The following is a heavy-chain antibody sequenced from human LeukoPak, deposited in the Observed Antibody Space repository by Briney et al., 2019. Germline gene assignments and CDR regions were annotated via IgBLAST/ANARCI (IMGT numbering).Heavy chain of an antibody. J-gene: IGHJ6*03. Sequence: GGSLRLSCAASRFTFSTYWMHWVRQAPGKGLVWVSRINSDGSSTGYADSVKGRFTISRDNAKNTLYLQMNSLRAEDTALYYCARDGYYMDVWGKGTTVTVSS. CDR3: ARDGYYMDV. CDR2: INSDGSST. V-gene: IGHV3-74*01. CDR1: RFTFSTYW.